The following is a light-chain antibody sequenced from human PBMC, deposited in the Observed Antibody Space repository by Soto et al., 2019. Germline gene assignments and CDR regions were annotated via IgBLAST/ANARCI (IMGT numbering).Light chain of an antibody. CDR3: SSYKSSRTLDV. V-gene: IGLV2-14*01. CDR1: SRDVGGYKY. CDR2: EVS. J-gene: IGLJ1*01. Sequence: QSLLAQPASVSGSPGHPITISCTGTSRDVGGYKYVSWYQQHPGKAPKLMIYEVSNRPSGVSNRFSGSKSGNTASLTISGLQAEDEADYYCSSYKSSRTLDVFGTGTKVTVL.